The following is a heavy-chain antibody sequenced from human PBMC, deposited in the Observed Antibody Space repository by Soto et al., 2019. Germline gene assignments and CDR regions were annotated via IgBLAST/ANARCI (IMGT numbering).Heavy chain of an antibody. D-gene: IGHD5-12*01. J-gene: IGHJ4*02. V-gene: IGHV3-30*03. CDR2: ISYDGSNK. CDR3: ALLPVATIPYFDY. Sequence: GSLRLSCAASGFTFSSYGMHWVRQAPGKGLEWVAVISYDGSNKYYADSVKGRFTISRDNSKNTLYLQMNSLRAEDTAVYYCALLPVATIPYFDYWGQGTLVTV. CDR1: GFTFSSYG.